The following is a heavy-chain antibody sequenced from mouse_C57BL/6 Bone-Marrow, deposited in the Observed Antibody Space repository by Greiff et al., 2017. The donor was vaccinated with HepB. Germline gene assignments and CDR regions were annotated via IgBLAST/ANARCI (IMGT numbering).Heavy chain of an antibody. CDR2: IRLKSDNYAT. CDR1: GFTFSNYW. J-gene: IGHJ4*01. CDR3: TDPQMDY. V-gene: IGHV6-3*01. Sequence: EVKVEESGGGLVQPGGSMKLSCVASGFTFSNYWMNWVRQSPEKGLEWVAQIRLKSDNYATHYAESVKGRFTISRDDSKRSVYLQMNNLRAEDTGIYSCTDPQMDYWGQGTSVTVSS.